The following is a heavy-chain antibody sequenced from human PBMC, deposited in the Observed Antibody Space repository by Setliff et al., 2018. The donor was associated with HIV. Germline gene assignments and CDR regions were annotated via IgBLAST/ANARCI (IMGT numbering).Heavy chain of an antibody. Sequence: GGSLRLSCAASGFTFSDYWMSWVRQAPGKGLEWVANIKEDGSEKYHVDSVKGRFTISRDNAKNSLYLQMNSLRAEDTAVYYCVRDGPPRGAFDVWGQGTLVTVSS. V-gene: IGHV3-7*03. CDR1: GFTFSDYW. J-gene: IGHJ3*01. CDR2: IKEDGSEK. D-gene: IGHD3-10*01. CDR3: VRDGPPRGAFDV.